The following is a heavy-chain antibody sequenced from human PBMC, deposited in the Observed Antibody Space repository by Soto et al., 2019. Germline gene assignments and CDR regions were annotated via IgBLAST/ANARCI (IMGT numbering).Heavy chain of an antibody. CDR1: GYTFTSYY. J-gene: IGHJ6*02. Sequence: ASVKVSCKASGYTFTSYYMHWVLQAPGQGLEWMGIINPSGGSTSYAQKFQGRVTMTRDTSTSTVYMELSSLRSEDTAVYYCAREGCSSTSCYRPEYYYGMDVWGQGTTVTVSS. V-gene: IGHV1-46*01. CDR3: AREGCSSTSCYRPEYYYGMDV. CDR2: INPSGGST. D-gene: IGHD2-2*01.